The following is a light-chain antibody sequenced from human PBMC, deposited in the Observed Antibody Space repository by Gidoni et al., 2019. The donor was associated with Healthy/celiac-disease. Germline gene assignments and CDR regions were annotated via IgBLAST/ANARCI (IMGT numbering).Light chain of an antibody. CDR2: GAS. V-gene: IGKV3-15*01. CDR3: QQYNNWPRT. Sequence: EIVMTKSPATLSVSPGERATRSCRASQSVSSNLSWYQQKPGQAPRLLIYGASTRATGIPARFSGSGFWTAFTLPLSSLQSADFAVYYCQQYNNWPRTFGQGTKVEIK. J-gene: IGKJ1*01. CDR1: QSVSSN.